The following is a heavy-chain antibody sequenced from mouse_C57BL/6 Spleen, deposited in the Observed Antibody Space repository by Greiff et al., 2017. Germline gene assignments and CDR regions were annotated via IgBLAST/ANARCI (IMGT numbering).Heavy chain of an antibody. J-gene: IGHJ3*01. Sequence: VQLQQSGPVLVKPGASVKMSCKASGYTFTDYYMNWVKQSHGKSLEWIGVINPYNGGTSYNQKFKGKATLTVDKSSSTAYMELNSLTSEDSAVYYCAIYYDYLAYWGQGTLVTVSA. V-gene: IGHV1-19*01. D-gene: IGHD2-4*01. CDR1: GYTFTDYY. CDR2: INPYNGGT. CDR3: AIYYDYLAY.